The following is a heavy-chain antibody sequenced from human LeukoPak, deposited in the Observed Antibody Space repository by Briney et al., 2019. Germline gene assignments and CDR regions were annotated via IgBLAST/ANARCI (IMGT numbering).Heavy chain of an antibody. D-gene: IGHD1-14*01. J-gene: IGHJ4*02. Sequence: SETLSLTCTVSGGSISSSSYYWGWIRQPPGKGLEFIGRIYHSGSTYYDPSLKSRVTISVDTSRNQFSLKLSSVTAADTAIYYCARAREPLIYTYYFEYWGQGTLVTVSS. CDR1: GGSISSSSYY. V-gene: IGHV4-39*07. CDR2: IYHSGST. CDR3: ARAREPLIYTYYFEY.